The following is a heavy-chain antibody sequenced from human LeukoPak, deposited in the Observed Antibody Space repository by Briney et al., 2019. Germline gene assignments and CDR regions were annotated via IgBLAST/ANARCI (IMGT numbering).Heavy chain of an antibody. V-gene: IGHV4-34*01. CDR1: GGSFSGHY. CDR2: INHGGVT. CDR3: ARGRNWQTFYHYYMDV. J-gene: IGHJ6*03. D-gene: IGHD1-14*01. Sequence: SETLFLTCGVSGGSFSGHYWTWLRQTPGKGLEWMGEINHGGVTNYNPSLKSRVSISIDTSTNEISLNMSSVTAADTGIYYCARGRNWQTFYHYYMDVWGKGATVTVS.